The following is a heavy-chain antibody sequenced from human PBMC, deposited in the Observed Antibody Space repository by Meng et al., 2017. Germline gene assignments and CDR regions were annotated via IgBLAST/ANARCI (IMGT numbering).Heavy chain of an antibody. J-gene: IGHJ4*02. V-gene: IGHV4-59*01. CDR3: ARGTVGGYYYPYYFHY. D-gene: IGHD3-22*01. CDR2: IYYSGST. CDR1: GGSISSYY. Sequence: GSLRLSCTVPGGSISSYYWSWIRQPPGKGLEWIGYIYYSGSTNYNPSLKSRVTISVDTSKNQFSLKLSSVTAADTAVYYCARGTVGGYYYPYYFHYWGQGTLVTVSS.